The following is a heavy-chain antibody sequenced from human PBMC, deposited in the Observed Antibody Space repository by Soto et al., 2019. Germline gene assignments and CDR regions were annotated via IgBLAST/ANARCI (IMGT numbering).Heavy chain of an antibody. CDR2: ISASGGST. CDR3: AKTPYSSSWYYFDY. D-gene: IGHD6-13*01. Sequence: XESLRLSCAASGFTFSSYAMSWVRQAPGKGLEWVSGISASGGSTDYADSVKGRFTISRDNSKNTLYVQMNSLRAEDTAVYYCAKTPYSSSWYYFDYWGQGTPVTVSS. J-gene: IGHJ4*02. V-gene: IGHV3-23*01. CDR1: GFTFSSYA.